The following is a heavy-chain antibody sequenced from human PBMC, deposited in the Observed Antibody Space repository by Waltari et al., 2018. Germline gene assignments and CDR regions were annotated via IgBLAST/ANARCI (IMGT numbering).Heavy chain of an antibody. CDR1: GGSFSGYY. J-gene: IGHJ2*01. Sequence: QVQLQQWGAGLLKPSETLSLTCAVYGGSFSGYYWSWIRQPPGKGMEWIGEINHRGSTNYNPSRKSRVTISVDTSKNQFSLKLSSVTAADTAVYYCARGLGYCSGGSCYSHKWYFDLWGRGTLVTVSS. V-gene: IGHV4-34*01. D-gene: IGHD2-15*01. CDR2: INHRGST. CDR3: ARGLGYCSGGSCYSHKWYFDL.